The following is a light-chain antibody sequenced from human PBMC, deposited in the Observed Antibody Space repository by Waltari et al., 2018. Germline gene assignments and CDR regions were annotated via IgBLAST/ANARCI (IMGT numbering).Light chain of an antibody. CDR3: ASWDDSLNGPV. CDR1: RSNIGTNT. V-gene: IGLV1-44*01. Sequence: QSVLTQPPSASGTPGQRVTISCSGSRSNIGTNTVNWYQQLPGAAPKVLIYRNNQLPSGVPYRFSGSKFVTSASLAISGLQSEDEAAYFCASWDDSLNGPVFGGGTTLTVL. CDR2: RNN. J-gene: IGLJ3*02.